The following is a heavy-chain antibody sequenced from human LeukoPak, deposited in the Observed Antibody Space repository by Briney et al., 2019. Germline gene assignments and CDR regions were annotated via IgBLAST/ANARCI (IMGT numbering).Heavy chain of an antibody. V-gene: IGHV3-23*01. D-gene: IGHD2-2*01. J-gene: IGHJ6*02. CDR2: ISGSGSST. Sequence: GGSLRLSCAASGFTFSSYAMSWVRQAPGKGLEWVSAISGSGSSTYYADSVKGRFTISRDNSKNTLYLQMNSLRAEDTAVYYCAKDGSAALQYYYGMDVWGQGTTVTVSS. CDR1: GFTFSSYA. CDR3: AKDGSAALQYYYGMDV.